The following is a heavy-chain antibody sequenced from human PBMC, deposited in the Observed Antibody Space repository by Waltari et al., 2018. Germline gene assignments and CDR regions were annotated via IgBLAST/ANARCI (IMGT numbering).Heavy chain of an antibody. CDR1: EISFSKYA. CDR3: VKGLSPTSMVAFDV. Sequence: EVQLLESGGALAQPGGSLRLSCVASEISFSKYAMSWVRQAPGKGLEWVSAVTGAGTTTAYRDSVKGRFTISRDNSKNTLYLQMNSLRVEDTAIYYCVKGLSPTSMVAFDVWGQGTMVPVS. V-gene: IGHV3-23*01. J-gene: IGHJ3*01. CDR2: VTGAGTTT. D-gene: IGHD2-21*02.